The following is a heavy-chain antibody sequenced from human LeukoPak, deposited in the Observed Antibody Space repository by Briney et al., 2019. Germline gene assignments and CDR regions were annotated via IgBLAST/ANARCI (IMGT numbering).Heavy chain of an antibody. CDR2: INHSGST. Sequence: SETLSLTCAVYGGSFSGYYWSWIRQPPGKGLEWIGEINHSGSTNYNPSLKSRVPISVDTSKNQFSPKLSSVTAADTAVYYCARVSGNYGSGSYLDYWGQGTLVTVSS. D-gene: IGHD3-10*01. V-gene: IGHV4-34*01. CDR1: GGSFSGYY. J-gene: IGHJ4*02. CDR3: ARVSGNYGSGSYLDY.